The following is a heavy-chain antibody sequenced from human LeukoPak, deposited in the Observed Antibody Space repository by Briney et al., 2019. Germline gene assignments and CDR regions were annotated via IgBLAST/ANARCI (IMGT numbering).Heavy chain of an antibody. CDR1: GFTFSSYT. CDR2: ISSGSSYI. D-gene: IGHD3-10*01. V-gene: IGHV3-21*01. CDR3: ARARYYYGSGSLYYFDY. J-gene: IGHJ4*02. Sequence: GGSLRLSCAASGFTFSSYTMNWVRQAPGKGLEWVSIISSGSSYIHYADSVKGRFTISRDNAKNSLYLQMNSLRAEDTAVYYCARARYYYGSGSLYYFDYWGQGTLVTVSS.